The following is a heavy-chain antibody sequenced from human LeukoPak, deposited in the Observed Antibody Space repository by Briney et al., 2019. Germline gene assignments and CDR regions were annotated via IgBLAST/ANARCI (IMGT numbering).Heavy chain of an antibody. CDR2: INPNSGGT. Sequence: ASVKVSCKASGYTFTGYYMHWVRQAPGQGRDWMGRINPNSGGTNYAQKFQGRVTMTRDTSISTAYMAMSRLRSDHTAVYYCTVATPRNLLDSWGQGTLVTVSS. J-gene: IGHJ4*02. CDR1: GYTFTGYY. D-gene: IGHD1-26*01. CDR3: TVATPRNLLDS. V-gene: IGHV1-2*06.